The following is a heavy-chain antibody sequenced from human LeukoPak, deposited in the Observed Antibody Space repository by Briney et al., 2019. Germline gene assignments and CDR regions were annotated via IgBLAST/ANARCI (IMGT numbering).Heavy chain of an antibody. CDR3: ARGREYGDFFDS. CDR2: ISYSGST. CDR1: GGSISSYY. D-gene: IGHD4-17*01. J-gene: IGHJ4*02. V-gene: IGHV4-59*12. Sequence: SETLSLTCTVSGGSISSYYWSWIRQPPGKGLEWIGYISYSGSTNFNPSLTSRVTMSVDTSKNQFSLKITSVTAADSAVYYCARGREYGDFFDSWGQGTLVTVSS.